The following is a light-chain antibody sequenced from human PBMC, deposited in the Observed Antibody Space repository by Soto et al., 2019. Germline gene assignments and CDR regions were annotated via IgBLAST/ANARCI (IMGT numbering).Light chain of an antibody. Sequence: EIVLTQSPATLSLSPGERATLSCRASQSVSSYLVWYQQKPGQAPRLLIYDASTRATGVPARFSGSGSGTDFTLTISSLEPEDFAVYYCQQRSNWPPFSFGPGT. CDR3: QQRSNWPPFS. CDR2: DAS. CDR1: QSVSSY. J-gene: IGKJ3*01. V-gene: IGKV3-11*01.